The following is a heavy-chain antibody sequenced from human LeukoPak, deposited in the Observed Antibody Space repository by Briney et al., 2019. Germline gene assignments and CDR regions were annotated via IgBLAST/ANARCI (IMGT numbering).Heavy chain of an antibody. CDR1: GGSISSSSYY. Sequence: SETLSLTCTVSGGSISSSSYYWGWIRQPPGKGPEWIGSIYYSGSTYYNPSLKSRVTISVDTSKNQFSLKLSSVTAADTAVYYCERSGYYYYYMDVWGRGTTVTVSS. CDR2: IYYSGST. V-gene: IGHV4-39*07. J-gene: IGHJ6*03. CDR3: ERSGYYYYYMDV.